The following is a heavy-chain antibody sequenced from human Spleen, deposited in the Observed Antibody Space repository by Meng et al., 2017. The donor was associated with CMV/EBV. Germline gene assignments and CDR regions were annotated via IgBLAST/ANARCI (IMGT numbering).Heavy chain of an antibody. Sequence: SETLSLTCTVSGGSISSSDKYWGWIRQSPGKGLEWMGSILNSGNTYSNPSLKSRVSISVDTSKNQFSLRVSSVSAADTALYYCARDGEPFDYWGQGTLVTVSS. CDR1: GGSISSSDKY. CDR3: ARDGEPFDY. V-gene: IGHV4-39*07. J-gene: IGHJ4*02. D-gene: IGHD1-14*01. CDR2: ILNSGNT.